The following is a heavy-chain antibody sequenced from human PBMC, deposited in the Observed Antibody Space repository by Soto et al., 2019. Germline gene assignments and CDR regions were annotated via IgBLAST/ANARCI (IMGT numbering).Heavy chain of an antibody. J-gene: IGHJ6*02. Sequence: GASVKVSCKASGYTFTSYGISWVRQAPGQGLEWMGWISAYNGNTNYAQKLQGRVTMTTDTSTSTAYMELRSLRSDDTAVYYCARVGVDIAAAGTSSDYYYYYYGMDVWGQGTTVTVSS. CDR3: ARVGVDIAAAGTSSDYYYYYYGMDV. CDR1: GYTFTSYG. D-gene: IGHD6-13*01. CDR2: ISAYNGNT. V-gene: IGHV1-18*01.